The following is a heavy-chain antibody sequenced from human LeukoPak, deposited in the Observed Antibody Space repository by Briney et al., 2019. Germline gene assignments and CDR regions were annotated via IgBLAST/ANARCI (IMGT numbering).Heavy chain of an antibody. CDR1: GFTFSSYA. CDR2: ISYDGSNK. CDR3: ARERTGYYAEY. D-gene: IGHD3/OR15-3a*01. Sequence: PGGSLRLSCAASGFTFSSYAMHWVRQAPGKGLEWVAVISYDGSNKYYADSVKGRFTISRDNSKNTLSLEMNSLRADDTAVYYCARERTGYYAEYWGQGTLVTVSS. V-gene: IGHV3-30-3*01. J-gene: IGHJ4*02.